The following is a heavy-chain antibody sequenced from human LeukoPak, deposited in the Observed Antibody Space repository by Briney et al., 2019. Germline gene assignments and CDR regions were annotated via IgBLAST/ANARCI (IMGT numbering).Heavy chain of an antibody. V-gene: IGHV3-23*01. CDR1: GFTFSSYA. Sequence: GGSLRLSCAASGFTFSSYAMSWVRQAPGKGLEWLSTISGSGGSTYYADPVKGRFTIPRDNSKNTLYLQMNSLRAEDTAVYYCAKGSAAAGILDYWGQGTLVTVSS. CDR3: AKGSAAAGILDY. CDR2: ISGSGGST. J-gene: IGHJ4*02. D-gene: IGHD6-13*01.